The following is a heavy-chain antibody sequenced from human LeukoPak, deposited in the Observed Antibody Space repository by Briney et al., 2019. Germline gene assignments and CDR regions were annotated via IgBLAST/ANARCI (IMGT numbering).Heavy chain of an antibody. V-gene: IGHV3-66*01. CDR3: ARGQEFDDGVFDS. CDR2: IYSGGRT. Sequence: GGSLRLSCAASGFTVSSNYMSWVRQAPGKGLEWVSIIYSGGRTYYADSVKGRFTTSRDNSKNTVYLQMNSLRVEDTAIYYCARGQEFDDGVFDSWGQGTLVTVSS. CDR1: GFTVSSNY. J-gene: IGHJ4*02. D-gene: IGHD1-1*01.